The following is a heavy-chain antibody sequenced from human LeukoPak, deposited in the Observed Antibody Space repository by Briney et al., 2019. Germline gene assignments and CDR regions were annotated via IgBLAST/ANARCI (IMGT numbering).Heavy chain of an antibody. CDR1: GFTFNDYS. CDR2: ISSSSSYI. V-gene: IGHV3-21*01. J-gene: IGHJ3*02. D-gene: IGHD3-10*01. CDR3: ASSAPYYYGSGTTAFDI. Sequence: GGSLRLSCAASGFTFNDYSMNWVRQAPGKGLEWVSSISSSSSYIYYADSVKGRFTISRDNAKNSLYLQMNSLRAEDTAVYYCASSAPYYYGSGTTAFDIWGQGTMVTVSS.